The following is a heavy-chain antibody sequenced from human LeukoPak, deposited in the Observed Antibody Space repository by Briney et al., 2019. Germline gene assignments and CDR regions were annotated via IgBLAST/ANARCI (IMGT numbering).Heavy chain of an antibody. Sequence: GGSLRLSCAASGFTLSSNYMSWVRQAPGKGLEWVSVIYSGGSTYYPDSVKGRFTISRDNSKNTLYLQMNSLRAEDTAVYYCARGGYCSSTSCYTYPLDYWGQGTLVTVSS. D-gene: IGHD2-2*02. CDR2: IYSGGST. CDR1: GFTLSSNY. CDR3: ARGGYCSSTSCYTYPLDY. J-gene: IGHJ4*02. V-gene: IGHV3-66*02.